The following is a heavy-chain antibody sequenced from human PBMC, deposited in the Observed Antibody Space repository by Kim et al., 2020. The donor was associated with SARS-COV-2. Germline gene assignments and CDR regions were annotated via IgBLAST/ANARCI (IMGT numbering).Heavy chain of an antibody. CDR3: ARDPGIAAAGSRVFY. V-gene: IGHV1-18*01. CDR1: GYTFTSYG. D-gene: IGHD6-13*01. J-gene: IGHJ4*02. CDR2: ISAYNGNT. Sequence: ASVKVSCKASGYTFTSYGISWVRQAPGQGLEWMGWISAYNGNTNYAQKLQGRVTMTTDTSTSTAYMELRSLRSDDTAVYYCARDPGIAAAGSRVFYWGQGTLRTASS.